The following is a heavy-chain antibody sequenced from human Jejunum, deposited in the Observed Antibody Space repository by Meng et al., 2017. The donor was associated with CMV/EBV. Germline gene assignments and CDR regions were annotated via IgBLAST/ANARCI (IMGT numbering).Heavy chain of an antibody. Sequence: SCAASGFTFRNYWITWVRQAPGKGLEWVANIQEDGSEMYYVDSVKGRFTISRDNTKNSLYLQMISLRAEDTAVYYCARDGGRKEDYWGQGTLVTVSS. J-gene: IGHJ4*02. CDR2: IQEDGSEM. V-gene: IGHV3-7*01. D-gene: IGHD3-16*01. CDR3: ARDGGRKEDY. CDR1: GFTFRNYW.